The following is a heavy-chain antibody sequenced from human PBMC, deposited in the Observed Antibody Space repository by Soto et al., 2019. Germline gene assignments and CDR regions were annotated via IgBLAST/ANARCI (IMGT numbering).Heavy chain of an antibody. V-gene: IGHV1-18*01. CDR1: GYTFTSYG. CDR2: ISDYNGST. CDR3: SRYRVVVGPANNCFYR. Sequence: QVQLVQSGAEVKKPGASVKVSCKASGYTFTSYGISWVRQAPGQGLEWMGWISDYNGSTNYAQKLTGRVTMTTDTSTSTAYMELRRLRSDDTAVYYWSRYRVVVGPANNCFYRWGQGTLVIVSS. D-gene: IGHD2-2*01. J-gene: IGHJ5*02.